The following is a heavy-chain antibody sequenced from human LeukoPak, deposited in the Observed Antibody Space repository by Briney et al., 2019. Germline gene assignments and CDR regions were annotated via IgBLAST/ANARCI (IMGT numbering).Heavy chain of an antibody. V-gene: IGHV1-69*13. CDR2: IIPIFGTA. J-gene: IGHJ4*02. D-gene: IGHD6-13*01. CDR1: GGTFSSYA. Sequence: PGASVKVSCKASGGTFSSYAISWVRQAPGQGLEWMGGIIPIFGTANYAQKFQGRVTITADESTSTAYMELSSLRSEDTAVYYCATGTPRIAAAGISYWGQGTLVTVSS. CDR3: ATGTPRIAAAGISY.